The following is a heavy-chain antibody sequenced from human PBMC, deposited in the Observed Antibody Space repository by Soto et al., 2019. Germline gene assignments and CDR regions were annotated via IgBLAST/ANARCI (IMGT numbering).Heavy chain of an antibody. CDR2: INHSGST. V-gene: IGHV4-34*01. Sequence: SETLSLTCAVYGGSFSGYYWSWIRQPPGKGLEWIGEINHSGSTNYNPSLKSRVTISVDTSKNQFSLKLSSVTAADTAVYYCARGGDSSGYRRWFDPWGQGTLVTVS. J-gene: IGHJ5*02. CDR3: ARGGDSSGYRRWFDP. CDR1: GGSFSGYY. D-gene: IGHD3-22*01.